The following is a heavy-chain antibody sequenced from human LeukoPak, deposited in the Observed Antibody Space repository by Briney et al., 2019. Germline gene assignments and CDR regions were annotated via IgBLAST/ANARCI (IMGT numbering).Heavy chain of an antibody. J-gene: IGHJ4*02. CDR2: IYHTGST. Sequence: SETLSLACAVSGYSISSGYYWGWVRQAPGKGLEWIGSIYHTGSTDYNPSLKSRLTISVDMSKNQFSLNLRSVTAADTAVYYCARDKDDYVWGTYRWWGQGMLVTVSS. D-gene: IGHD3-16*02. CDR1: GYSISSGYY. CDR3: ARDKDDYVWGTYRW. V-gene: IGHV4-38-2*01.